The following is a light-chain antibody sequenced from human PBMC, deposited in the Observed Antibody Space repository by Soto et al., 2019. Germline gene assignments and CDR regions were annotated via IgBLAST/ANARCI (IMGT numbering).Light chain of an antibody. CDR2: DAS. V-gene: IGKV1-5*01. Sequence: DIHMTQSPSTLSASVGDRVTITCRAAQSISTWLAWYQQKPGKAPKLLIYDASSLESGVPSRFSGSGSGTEFTLTISSLQPDDFATYYCKQYNTNFLLTFGGGTKVDIK. CDR3: KQYNTNFLLT. J-gene: IGKJ4*01. CDR1: QSISTW.